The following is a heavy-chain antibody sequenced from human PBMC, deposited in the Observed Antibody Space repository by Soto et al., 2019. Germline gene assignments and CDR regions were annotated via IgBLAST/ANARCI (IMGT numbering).Heavy chain of an antibody. CDR2: ISAYNGNT. V-gene: IGHV1-18*01. CDR1: GYTFAIYA. J-gene: IGHJ4*02. Sequence: ASVKVSCKASGYTFAIYAISWMRQAPGQGLEWMGWISAYNGNTNYAQKLQGRVTMTTDTSTSTAYMELRSLRSDNTAVYYCARDPPPPDYWGQGTLVTVSS. CDR3: ARDPPPPDY.